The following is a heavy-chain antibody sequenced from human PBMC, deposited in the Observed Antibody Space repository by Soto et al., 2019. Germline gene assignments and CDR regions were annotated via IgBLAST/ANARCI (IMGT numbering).Heavy chain of an antibody. V-gene: IGHV1-18*01. CDR1: GYTFTTYG. J-gene: IGHJ4*02. Sequence: ASVKVSCKASGYTFTTYGIAWVRQAPGQGLEWMGWISAYNGNTNYAQKLQGRVTMTTDTSTSTASMELRNLRSDDTAVYYCARDKGSNSWYYLFDYWGQGTLVTVSS. CDR2: ISAYNGNT. CDR3: ARDKGSNSWYYLFDY. D-gene: IGHD6-13*01.